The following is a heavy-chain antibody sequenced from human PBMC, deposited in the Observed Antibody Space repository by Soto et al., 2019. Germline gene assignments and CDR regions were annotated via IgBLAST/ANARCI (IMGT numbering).Heavy chain of an antibody. V-gene: IGHV4-61*03. D-gene: IGHD3-10*01. CDR3: ARGGNYYGSGSYYGFDY. J-gene: IGHJ4*02. CDR2: IYYTGHT. Sequence: SETLSLTCTVSGDSVSSGSYQWSWIRQPPGQGLEWIGYIYYTGHTTYSPTLKSRVTVSVDGSKNHFSLKLSSVTAVDTAFFFCARGGNYYGSGSYYGFDYWGQGALVTVSS. CDR1: GDSVSSGSYQ.